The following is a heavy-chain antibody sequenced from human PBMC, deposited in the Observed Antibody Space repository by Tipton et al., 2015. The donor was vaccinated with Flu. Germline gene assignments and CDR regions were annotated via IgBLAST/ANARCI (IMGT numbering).Heavy chain of an antibody. CDR3: ASSRGGNFDY. CDR1: GGSISSSSYY. V-gene: IGHV4-39*07. D-gene: IGHD4-23*01. CDR2: IYYSGST. Sequence: LRLSCTVSGGSISSSSYYWGWIRQPPGKGLEWIGSIYYSGSTYYNPSLKSRVTISVDTSKNQFSLKPSSVTAADTAVYYCASSRGGNFDYWGQGTLVTVSS. J-gene: IGHJ4*02.